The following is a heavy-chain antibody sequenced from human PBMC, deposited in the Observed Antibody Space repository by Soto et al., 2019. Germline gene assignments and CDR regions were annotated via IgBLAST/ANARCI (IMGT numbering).Heavy chain of an antibody. J-gene: IGHJ4*02. V-gene: IGHV1-18*01. D-gene: IGHD3-10*01. Sequence: QVQLVQSGAEVKKPGASVKVSCKASGYTFTSYRITWVRQAPGQGLEWMGWISAYNGNTHFAQKFQGRVTMTTDTSTNTAYMELRSLRSDDTALYYCARYLSAGVPAYRGQGTLVTVSS. CDR2: ISAYNGNT. CDR1: GYTFTSYR. CDR3: ARYLSAGVPAY.